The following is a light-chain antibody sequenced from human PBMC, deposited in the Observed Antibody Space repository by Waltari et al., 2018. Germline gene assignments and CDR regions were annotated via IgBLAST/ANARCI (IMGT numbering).Light chain of an antibody. CDR3: QQYDRSPWT. J-gene: IGKJ1*01. V-gene: IGKV3-20*01. Sequence: EIVLTQSPGTLSLSPGERATLSCRASESISSNYFAWYQQKPGQGPRLLLYAESNRATGIPDRFSGSGSGTDFTLTISRLESEDFAVYYCQQYDRSPWTFGQGTKVAIE. CDR1: ESISSNY. CDR2: AES.